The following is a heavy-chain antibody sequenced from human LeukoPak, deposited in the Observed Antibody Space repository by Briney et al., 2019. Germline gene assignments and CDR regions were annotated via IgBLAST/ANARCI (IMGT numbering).Heavy chain of an antibody. CDR3: ARSRGSPNTGEDAFDI. Sequence: GGSLRLSCAASEFTFRNYAVHWVRQAPGKGLQWLAVISYDGTNKYYADSVKGRFTISRDNSENTLSLHMNSLRAEDTALYYCARSRGSPNTGEDAFDIWGQGTMVTVSS. V-gene: IGHV3-30-3*01. CDR2: ISYDGTNK. CDR1: EFTFRNYA. J-gene: IGHJ3*02. D-gene: IGHD2-8*02.